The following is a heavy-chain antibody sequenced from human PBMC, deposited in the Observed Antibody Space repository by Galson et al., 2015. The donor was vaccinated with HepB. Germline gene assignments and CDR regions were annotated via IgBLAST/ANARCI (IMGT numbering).Heavy chain of an antibody. CDR3: AKGGGSTSPGVRRFDY. J-gene: IGHJ4*02. CDR2: ISDDGSDK. V-gene: IGHV3-30*18. Sequence: SLRLSCAASGFTFRSYGMHWVRQAPGKGLEWVAVISDDGSDKYYAESVKGRFSISRDNSKNTLYLQMNSLSTEDTAVYYCAKGGGSTSPGVRRFDYWGQGTLVTVSP. D-gene: IGHD2-15*01. CDR1: GFTFRSYG.